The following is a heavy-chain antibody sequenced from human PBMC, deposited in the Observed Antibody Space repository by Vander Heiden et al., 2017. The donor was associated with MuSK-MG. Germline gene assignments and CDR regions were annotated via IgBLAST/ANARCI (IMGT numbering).Heavy chain of an antibody. J-gene: IGHJ4*02. CDR1: GFTFSSYR. D-gene: IGHD3-10*01. Sequence: EVQLVESGGGLVKPGGSLRLSCAASGFTFSSYRMNWVRQAPGKGLEWVSSISSSSSYIYYADSVKGRFTISRDNAKNSLYLQMNSLRAEDTAVYYCARVVRLYYGSGSPDYWGQGTLVTVSS. CDR3: ARVVRLYYGSGSPDY. V-gene: IGHV3-21*01. CDR2: ISSSSSYI.